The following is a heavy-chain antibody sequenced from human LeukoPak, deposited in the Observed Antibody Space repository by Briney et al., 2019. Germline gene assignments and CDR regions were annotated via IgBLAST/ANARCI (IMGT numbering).Heavy chain of an antibody. CDR3: AKDGPSMVRGAEPRN. CDR2: ISYDGSNK. J-gene: IGHJ4*02. V-gene: IGHV3-30*04. D-gene: IGHD3-10*01. Sequence: PGRSLRLSCAASGFTFSSYAMHWVRQAPGKGLEWVAVISYDGSNKYYADSVKGRFTISRDNSKNTLYLQMNSLRAEDTAVYYCAKDGPSMVRGAEPRNWGQGTLVTVSS. CDR1: GFTFSSYA.